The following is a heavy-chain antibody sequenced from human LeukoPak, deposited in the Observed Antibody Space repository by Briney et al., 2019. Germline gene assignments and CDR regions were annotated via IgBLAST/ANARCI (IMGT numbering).Heavy chain of an antibody. V-gene: IGHV4-39*07. Sequence: PSETLSLTCTVSGGSITSNSYYWGWIRQPPGKGLEWIGSIYYTGSTYYSPSLKRRVTISVDTSKNQFSLRLSSMTAADTAVYYCARDQIVVVPAALRSGSSVTFDPWGQGTLVTVSS. J-gene: IGHJ5*02. D-gene: IGHD2-2*01. CDR2: IYYTGST. CDR1: GGSITSNSYY. CDR3: ARDQIVVVPAALRSGSSVTFDP.